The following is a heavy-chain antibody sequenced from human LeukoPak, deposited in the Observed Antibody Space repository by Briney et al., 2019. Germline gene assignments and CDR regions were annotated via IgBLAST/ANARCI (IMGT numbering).Heavy chain of an antibody. D-gene: IGHD4-11*01. Sequence: GGSLRLSCAASGFTFSHYGRHWVHQTPGAGLEWVAVIWSDGSDKYYAKSVKGRFTISRDNSKNSLFLQMNSLRAEDTAVYYCAKDAQRGFDYSNSLQNWGQGILVTVSS. CDR2: IWSDGSDK. J-gene: IGHJ1*01. CDR1: GFTFSHYG. CDR3: AKDAQRGFDYSNSLQN. V-gene: IGHV3-33*06.